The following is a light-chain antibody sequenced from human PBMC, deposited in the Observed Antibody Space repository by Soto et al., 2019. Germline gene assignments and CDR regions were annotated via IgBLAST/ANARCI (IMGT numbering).Light chain of an antibody. CDR1: QSVNSAY. J-gene: IGKJ1*01. CDR2: GAS. CDR3: HQYGSSLWT. V-gene: IGKV3-20*01. Sequence: EVVLTQSPDTLSLSPGERATLSCRASQSVNSAYFAWYQQNPSQAPRLLLYGASSRAPGIPDRFSGSGSGTDFTLTISRLEPEDFAVYYCHQYGSSLWTFGQGTKVEIK.